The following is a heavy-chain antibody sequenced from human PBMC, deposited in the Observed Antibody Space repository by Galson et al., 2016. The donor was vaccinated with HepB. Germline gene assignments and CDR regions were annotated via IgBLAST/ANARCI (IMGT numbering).Heavy chain of an antibody. CDR1: GGSISSSSYY. V-gene: IGHV4-39*07. J-gene: IGHJ5*02. CDR3: ARVHLGSNWSNNWFDP. Sequence: SETLSLTCTVSGGSISSSSYYWGWIRQPPGKGLEWIGSIYYSGTTYYNPSLKSRSTISVDTSKNQFSLKLSSVTAADTAVYYCARVHLGSNWSNNWFDPWGQGTLVTVSS. CDR2: IYYSGTT. D-gene: IGHD6-13*01.